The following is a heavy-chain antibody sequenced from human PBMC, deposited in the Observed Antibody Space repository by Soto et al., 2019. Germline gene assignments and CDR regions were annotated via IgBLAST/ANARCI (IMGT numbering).Heavy chain of an antibody. D-gene: IGHD4-17*01. CDR1: GGSISSGGYS. J-gene: IGHJ6*02. CDR3: ASAHYGDYGYGMDV. Sequence: QLQLQESGSGLVKPSQTLSLTCAVSGGSISSGGYSWSWIRQPPGKGLEWIGYIYHCGYTYYNPSLKSRVTISVDRSKNQFSLKLSSVTAADTAVYYCASAHYGDYGYGMDVWGQGTTVTVSS. CDR2: IYHCGYT. V-gene: IGHV4-30-2*01.